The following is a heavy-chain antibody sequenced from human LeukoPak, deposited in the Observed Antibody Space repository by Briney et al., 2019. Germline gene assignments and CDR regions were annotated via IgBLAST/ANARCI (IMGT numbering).Heavy chain of an antibody. V-gene: IGHV3-23*01. J-gene: IGHJ6*03. D-gene: IGHD4-17*01. CDR2: LSGSGGTT. Sequence: PGGSLRLSCAASGFTFSSHAMSWVRQAPGKGLEWVSSLSGSGGTTYHADSVKGRFSISRDNSKNTLYLQLNSLRAEDTAVHYCAKGGSTSRVTTSIVVFGYYYYLDVWGTGTPVTVSS. CDR3: AKGGSTSRVTTSIVVFGYYYYLDV. CDR1: GFTFSSHA.